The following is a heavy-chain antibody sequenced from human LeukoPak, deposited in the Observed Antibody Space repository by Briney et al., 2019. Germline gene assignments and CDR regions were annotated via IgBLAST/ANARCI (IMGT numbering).Heavy chain of an antibody. D-gene: IGHD3-10*01. CDR2: IYSGGST. CDR3: ARDYGSGSYRSAFDI. Sequence: GGSLRLSCAASGFTFSSYWMSWVRQAPGKGLEWVSVIYSGGSTYYADSVKGRFTISRDNSKNTLYLQMNSLRAEDTAVYYCARDYGSGSYRSAFDIWGQGTMVTVSS. J-gene: IGHJ3*02. CDR1: GFTFSSYW. V-gene: IGHV3-53*01.